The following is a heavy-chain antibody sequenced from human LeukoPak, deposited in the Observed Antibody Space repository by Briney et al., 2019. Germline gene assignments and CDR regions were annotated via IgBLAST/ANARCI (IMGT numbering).Heavy chain of an antibody. Sequence: GGSLRLSCAASGFTFSSYAMHWVRQAPGKGLEWVAVISYDGSNKYYADSVKGRFTISRDNSKNTLYLQMNSLRAEDTAVYYCARGDNYYDSSGLDYWGQGTLVTVSS. CDR3: ARGDNYYDSSGLDY. CDR1: GFTFSSYA. CDR2: ISYDGSNK. D-gene: IGHD3-22*01. J-gene: IGHJ4*02. V-gene: IGHV3-30-3*01.